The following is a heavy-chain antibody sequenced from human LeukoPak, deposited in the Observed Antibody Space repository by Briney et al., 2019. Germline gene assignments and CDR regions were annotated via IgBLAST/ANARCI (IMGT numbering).Heavy chain of an antibody. V-gene: IGHV3-23*01. CDR1: GFTFSSFA. CDR2: ISGSGGST. D-gene: IGHD5/OR15-5a*01. Sequence: GGSLRLSCAASGFTFSSFAMSWVRQAPGKGLEWVSSISGSGGSTYYADSVKGRFIISRDNSKNTLYLRMNSLRAEDTAVYYCAKSTGSGVYRPFDPWGQGTLVTVPS. J-gene: IGHJ5*02. CDR3: AKSTGSGVYRPFDP.